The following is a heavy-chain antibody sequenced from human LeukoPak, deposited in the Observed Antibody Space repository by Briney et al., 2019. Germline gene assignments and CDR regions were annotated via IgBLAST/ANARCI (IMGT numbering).Heavy chain of an antibody. Sequence: PGGSLRLSCTASGFTFSTHPMSWVRQAPGKGLEWVSAISGNGGSTYYADSVKGRFTISRDNPKNTLYLQMNSLRADDTALYYYAKNLFNPLRPAWGQGTLVTVSS. CDR3: AKNLFNPLRPA. CDR1: GFTFSTHP. D-gene: IGHD4/OR15-4a*01. J-gene: IGHJ5*02. CDR2: ISGNGGST. V-gene: IGHV3-23*01.